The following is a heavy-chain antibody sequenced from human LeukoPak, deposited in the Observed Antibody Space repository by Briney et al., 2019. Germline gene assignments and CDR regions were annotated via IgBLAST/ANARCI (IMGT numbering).Heavy chain of an antibody. CDR3: ARLGSGWYALEY. J-gene: IGHJ4*02. Sequence: GASLKISCQGSGYSFTTYWIGWVRQMPGKGLEWKGIIYPGDSESRYSPSFQGQVTISADKSISTAYLQWSSLKASDTAMYYCARLGSGWYALEYWGQGTQVTVSS. V-gene: IGHV5-51*01. D-gene: IGHD6-19*01. CDR1: GYSFTTYW. CDR2: IYPGDSES.